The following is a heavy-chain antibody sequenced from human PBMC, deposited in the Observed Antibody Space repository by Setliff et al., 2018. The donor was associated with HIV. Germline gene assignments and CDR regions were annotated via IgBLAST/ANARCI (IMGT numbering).Heavy chain of an antibody. CDR3: ARARRDYYDRGRRSHYYIDV. CDR2: ISAYNGYT. Sequence: GASVKVSCKASDYTFTNYGISWVRQAPGQGLEWMGWISAYNGYTNYAQKLQGRVTMTTDTSTSTAYMELRSLRSDDTAVYYCARARRDYYDRGRRSHYYIDVWGKGTTVTVSS. J-gene: IGHJ6*03. D-gene: IGHD3-22*01. CDR1: DYTFTNYG. V-gene: IGHV1-18*01.